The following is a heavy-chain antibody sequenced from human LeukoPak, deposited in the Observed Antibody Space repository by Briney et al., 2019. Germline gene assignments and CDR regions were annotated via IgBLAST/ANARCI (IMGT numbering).Heavy chain of an antibody. CDR2: IRYDGSNK. Sequence: GGSLRLSCAASGFTFSSYGMHWVRQAPGKGLEWVAFIRYDGSNKYYADSVKGRFTISRDKSKNTLYLQMNSLRAEDTAVYYCAKDAELNYYDSSGYYSDYWGQGTLVTVSS. V-gene: IGHV3-30*02. J-gene: IGHJ4*02. D-gene: IGHD3-22*01. CDR1: GFTFSSYG. CDR3: AKDAELNYYDSSGYYSDY.